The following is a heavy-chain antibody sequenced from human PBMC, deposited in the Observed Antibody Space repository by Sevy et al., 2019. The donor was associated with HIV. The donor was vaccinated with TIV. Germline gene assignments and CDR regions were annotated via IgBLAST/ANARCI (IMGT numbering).Heavy chain of an antibody. V-gene: IGHV4-39*01. D-gene: IGHD3-10*01. CDR3: ARYYLSESRQSFDY. J-gene: IGHJ4*02. CDR1: GGSIGSSSYY. CDR2: IDYSGNT. Sequence: SETLSLTCTVSGGSIGSSSYYWGWIRQPPGKGLEWIGTIDYSGNTYYNPSFKSRVTISVDTSKNQFSLKLRSVTPADTAVYSCARYYLSESRQSFDYWGQGTLVSVSS.